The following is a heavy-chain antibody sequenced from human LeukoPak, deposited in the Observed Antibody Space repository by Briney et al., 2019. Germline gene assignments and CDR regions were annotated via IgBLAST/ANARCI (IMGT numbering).Heavy chain of an antibody. J-gene: IGHJ4*02. CDR3: TTIHY. CDR2: ISHDGSQT. V-gene: IGHV3-33*05. CDR1: GFPFSSWP. Sequence: PGGSLRLSCAASGFPFSSWPVDWVRQAPGRGLEWITTISHDGSQTYYADSVKGRFIISRDNSKNTLSLQMNSLRVEDTGMYYCTTIHYWGRGTLITVSS.